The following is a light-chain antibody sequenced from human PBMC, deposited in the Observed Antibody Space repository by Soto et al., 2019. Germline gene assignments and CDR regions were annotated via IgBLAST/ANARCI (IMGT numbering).Light chain of an antibody. J-gene: IGLJ2*01. Sequence: QSVLTQPPSVSAAPGQKVTISCSGSASNIGNNYVSWYQQLPGTAPKLLIYENYERPSGIPVRFSGSKSGTSATLGITGLQTGDEADYYCGAWDNSLTGGVFGGGTKLTVL. V-gene: IGLV1-51*02. CDR1: ASNIGNNY. CDR2: ENY. CDR3: GAWDNSLTGGV.